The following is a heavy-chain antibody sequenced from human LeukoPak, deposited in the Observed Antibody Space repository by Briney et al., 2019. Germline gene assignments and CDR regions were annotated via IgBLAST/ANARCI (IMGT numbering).Heavy chain of an antibody. CDR3: ARRYCSRTSCWWDWFDP. CDR2: IYTSGST. CDR1: GGSISSYY. D-gene: IGHD2-2*01. V-gene: IGHV4-4*07. J-gene: IGHJ5*02. Sequence: SETLSLTCTVSGGSISSYYWSWIRQPAGKGLEWIGRIYTSGSTNYNPSLKSRVTMSVDTSKNQFSLKLSSVTAADTAVYYCARRYCSRTSCWWDWFDPWGQGTLVTVSS.